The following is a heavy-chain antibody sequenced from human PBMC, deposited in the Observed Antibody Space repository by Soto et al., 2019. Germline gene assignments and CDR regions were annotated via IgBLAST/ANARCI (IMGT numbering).Heavy chain of an antibody. V-gene: IGHV4-59*08. Sequence: SETLSLTCTVSGGSISSYYWSWIRQPPGKGLEWIGYIYYSGSTNYNPSLKSRVTISVDTSKNQFSLKLSSVTAADTAVYYCARQRDYGDYYFDYWGQGTLVTV. CDR1: GGSISSYY. CDR3: ARQRDYGDYYFDY. J-gene: IGHJ4*02. D-gene: IGHD4-17*01. CDR2: IYYSGST.